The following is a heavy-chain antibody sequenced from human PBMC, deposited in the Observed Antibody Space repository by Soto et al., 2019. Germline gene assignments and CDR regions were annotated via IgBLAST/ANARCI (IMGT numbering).Heavy chain of an antibody. V-gene: IGHV1-58*01. Sequence: GASVKVSCKASGFTFTSSAVQWVRQARGQRLEWIGWIVVGSGNTNYAQKFQERVTITRDMSTSTAYMELSSLRSEDTAVYYCAADTGYYDSSGYYRDAFDIWGQGTMVTVSS. CDR2: IVVGSGNT. CDR3: AADTGYYDSSGYYRDAFDI. CDR1: GFTFTSSA. J-gene: IGHJ3*02. D-gene: IGHD3-22*01.